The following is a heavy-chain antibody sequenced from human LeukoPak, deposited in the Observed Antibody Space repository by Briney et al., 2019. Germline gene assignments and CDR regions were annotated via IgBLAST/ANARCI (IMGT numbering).Heavy chain of an antibody. V-gene: IGHV3-30*02. Sequence: GGSLRLSCEASGFPFRSYGMHWVRQAPGKGLEWVAFIRHDGSNKYYADSVKGRFTISRDNSKSALFLHMDTVRADDTAFYYCGKDSPPTSEWLPDYWGQGTLVSIS. D-gene: IGHD3-3*01. J-gene: IGHJ4*02. CDR1: GFPFRSYG. CDR2: IRHDGSNK. CDR3: GKDSPPTSEWLPDY.